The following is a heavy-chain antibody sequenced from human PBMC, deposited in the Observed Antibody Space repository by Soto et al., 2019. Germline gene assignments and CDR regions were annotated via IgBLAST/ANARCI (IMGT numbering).Heavy chain of an antibody. CDR1: GFTISTHS. V-gene: IGHV3-48*02. CDR2: ISSSGSTI. CDR3: ARDTTMGV. D-gene: IGHD5-18*01. Sequence: EVQLVESGGGLVQPGGSLRLSCAASGFTISTHSMNWVRQAPGKGLEWVSYISSSGSTIFYADSVKGRFTVSRDNAKNSLYLQMNNLRDEDTAVYYCARDTTMGVWGLGTLVAVSS. J-gene: IGHJ4*02.